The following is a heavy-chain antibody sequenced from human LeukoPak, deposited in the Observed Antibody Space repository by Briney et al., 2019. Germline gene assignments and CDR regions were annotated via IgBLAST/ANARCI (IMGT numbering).Heavy chain of an antibody. CDR2: ISYDGSNK. CDR1: GFTFSSYG. D-gene: IGHD5-12*01. V-gene: IGHV3-30*03. CDR3: ARAPIVATTYYYYYYMDV. J-gene: IGHJ6*03. Sequence: GGSLRLSCAASGFTFSSYGMHWVRQAPGKGLEWVAVISYDGSNKYYADSVKGRFTISRDNSKNTLYLQMNSLRAEDTAVYYCARAPIVATTYYYYYYMDVWGKGTTVTVSS.